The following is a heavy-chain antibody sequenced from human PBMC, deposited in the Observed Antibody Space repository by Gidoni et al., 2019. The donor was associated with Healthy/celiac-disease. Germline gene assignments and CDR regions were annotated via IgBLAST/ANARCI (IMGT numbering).Heavy chain of an antibody. CDR1: GFTFGDYA. D-gene: IGHD6-6*01. CDR3: TRGFRPGDY. CDR2: IRSKAYGGTT. V-gene: IGHV3-49*04. J-gene: IGHJ4*02. Sequence: EVQLVASGGGLVQPGRSLRLSCTASGFTFGDYAMSCVRQAPGKGLEWVVFIRSKAYGGTTEYAASVKGRFTISRDDSKSIAYLQMNSLKTEDTAVYYCTRGFRPGDYWGQGTLVTVSS.